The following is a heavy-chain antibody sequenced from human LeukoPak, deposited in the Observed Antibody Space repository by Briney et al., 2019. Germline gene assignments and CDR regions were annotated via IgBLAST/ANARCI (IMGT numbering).Heavy chain of an antibody. CDR1: GGSISSGFYY. V-gene: IGHV4-61*02. CDR3: ARRQDGHDY. J-gene: IGHJ4*02. CDR2: IYTSGGT. Sequence: SQTLSLTCTASGGSISSGFYYWSWIRQPAGKGLEWIGRIYTSGGTNYNPSLKSRVTISLDTSRNQFSLKLSSVTAADTAVYYCARRQDGHDYWGQGTLVTVSS.